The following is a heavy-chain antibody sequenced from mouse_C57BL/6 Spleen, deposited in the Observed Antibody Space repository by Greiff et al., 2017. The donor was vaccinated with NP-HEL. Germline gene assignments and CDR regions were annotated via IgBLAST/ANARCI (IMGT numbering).Heavy chain of an antibody. CDR1: GYTFTDYY. CDR2: IYPGSGNT. CDR3: ARSRPYYSNYGWFAY. D-gene: IGHD2-5*01. V-gene: IGHV1-76*01. Sequence: QVQLQQSGAELVRPGASVKLSCKASGYTFTDYYINWVKQRPGQGLEWIARIYPGSGNTYYNEKFKGKATLTAEKSSSTAYMQLSSLTSEDSAVYCCARSRPYYSNYGWFAYWGQVTLVTVSA. J-gene: IGHJ3*01.